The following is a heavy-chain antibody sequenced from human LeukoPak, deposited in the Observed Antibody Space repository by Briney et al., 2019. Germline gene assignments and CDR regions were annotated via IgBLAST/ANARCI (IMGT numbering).Heavy chain of an antibody. D-gene: IGHD3-22*01. CDR2: IGTAGDT. CDR3: ARGAYYYDSSGDHDAFDI. CDR1: GFTFSSYD. V-gene: IGHV3-13*01. J-gene: IGHJ3*02. Sequence: GGSLRLSCAASGFTFSSYDMHWVRQATGKGLEWVSAIGTAGDTYYPGSVKGRFTISRENAKNSLYLQMNSLRAGDTAVYYCARGAYYYDSSGDHDAFDIWGQGTMVTVSS.